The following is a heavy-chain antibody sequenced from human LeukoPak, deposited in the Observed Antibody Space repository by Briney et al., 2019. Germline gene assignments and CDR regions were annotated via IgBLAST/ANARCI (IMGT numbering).Heavy chain of an antibody. CDR1: GFTFSSYG. CDR2: IWYDGSNK. CDR3: ARDWSRFGELLYY. D-gene: IGHD3-10*01. J-gene: IGHJ4*02. V-gene: IGHV3-33*01. Sequence: GRSLRLSCAASGFTFSSYGMHWVRQAPGKGLEWVALIWYDGSNKYHADSVKGRFTISRDNSKNTLYLQMNSLRAEDTAVYYCARDWSRFGELLYYWGQGTLVTVSS.